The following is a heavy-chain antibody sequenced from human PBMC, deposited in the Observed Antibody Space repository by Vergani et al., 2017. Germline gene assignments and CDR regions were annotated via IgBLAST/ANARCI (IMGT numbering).Heavy chain of an antibody. CDR1: GGTFSSYA. CDR2: IIPILGIA. CDR3: ARXPPIAAAGHYYYYYGMDV. D-gene: IGHD6-13*01. Sequence: QVQLVQSGAEVKKPGSSVKVSCKASGGTFSSYAISWVRQAPGQGLEWMGRIIPILGIANYAQKFQGRVTLTADKSTSTAYMELSSLRSEDTAVYYCARXPPIAAAGHYYYYYGMDVWGQGTTVTVSS. J-gene: IGHJ6*02. V-gene: IGHV1-69*04.